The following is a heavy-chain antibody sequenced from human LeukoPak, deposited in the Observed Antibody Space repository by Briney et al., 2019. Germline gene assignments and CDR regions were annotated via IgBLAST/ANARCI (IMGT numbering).Heavy chain of an antibody. D-gene: IGHD3-22*01. CDR2: ISGSDITT. J-gene: IGHJ4*02. Sequence: SGGSLRLSCAASGFTFSNYAMSWVRQAPGKGLEWVSGISGSDITTYYTDSVKGRFTISRDNSKNTLYLQMNSLRAEDTAVYYCAKATLTMIVVVSKEYYFDYWGQGTLVTVSS. CDR1: GFTFSNYA. CDR3: AKATLTMIVVVSKEYYFDY. V-gene: IGHV3-23*01.